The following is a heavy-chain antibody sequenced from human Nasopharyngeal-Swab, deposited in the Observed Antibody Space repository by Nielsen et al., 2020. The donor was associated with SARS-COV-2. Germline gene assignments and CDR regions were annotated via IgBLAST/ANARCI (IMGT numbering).Heavy chain of an antibody. Sequence: GESLKISCAASGFSFSSYDMHWVRQPAGKGLEWVSGIGTSGDPYYAGSVKGRFTISRDNSKNTLYLQMNSLRAEDTAVYYCAREFRRYSSSWPFDYWGQGTLVTVSS. CDR2: IGTSGDP. D-gene: IGHD6-13*01. V-gene: IGHV3-13*05. CDR3: AREFRRYSSSWPFDY. J-gene: IGHJ4*02. CDR1: GFSFSSYD.